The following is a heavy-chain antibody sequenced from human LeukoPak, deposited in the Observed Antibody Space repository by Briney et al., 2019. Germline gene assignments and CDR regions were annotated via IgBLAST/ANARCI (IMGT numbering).Heavy chain of an antibody. CDR1: GGTFSSYA. D-gene: IGHD6-19*01. J-gene: IGHJ4*02. V-gene: IGHV1-69*06. CDR2: IIPILGTA. Sequence: GASVKVSCKASGGTFSSYAISWVRQAPGQGLEWMGGIIPILGTANYAQKFQGRVTITADKSTSTAYMELSSLRSEDTAVYYCASHIAVAGTAVDYWGQGTLVTVSS. CDR3: ASHIAVAGTAVDY.